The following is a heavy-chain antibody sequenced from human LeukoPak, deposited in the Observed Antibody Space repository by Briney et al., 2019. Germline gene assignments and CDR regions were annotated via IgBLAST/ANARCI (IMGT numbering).Heavy chain of an antibody. V-gene: IGHV3-20*01. D-gene: IGHD5-18*01. J-gene: IGHJ4*02. Sequence: GGSLRLSCAASGFTYGDYGMTWVRRAPGKGLEMVSGINWNGGSIAYADSLKGRFTVSRDNAKNSLYLQMNSLRAEDTAFYHCARRSNRYSYGSNFDYWGQGTLVTVSS. CDR1: GFTYGDYG. CDR2: INWNGGSI. CDR3: ARRSNRYSYGSNFDY.